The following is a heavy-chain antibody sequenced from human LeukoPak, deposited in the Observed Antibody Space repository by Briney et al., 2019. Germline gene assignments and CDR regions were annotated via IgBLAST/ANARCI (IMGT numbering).Heavy chain of an antibody. J-gene: IGHJ3*02. CDR3: ARPLPGSSFAFDI. Sequence: ASVKVCCKASGYTFTCDYMHWVRQAPGQGLEWMGWINPNSRDTNYAQKFQGWVTMTRDTSNSTAYMQLSRLRSDDTALYYCARPLPGSSFAFDIWGQGTMVTVSS. V-gene: IGHV1-2*04. CDR2: INPNSRDT. CDR1: GYTFTCDY. D-gene: IGHD1-26*01.